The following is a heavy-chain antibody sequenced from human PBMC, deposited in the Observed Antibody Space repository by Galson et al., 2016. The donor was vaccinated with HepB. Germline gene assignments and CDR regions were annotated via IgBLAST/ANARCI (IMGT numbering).Heavy chain of an antibody. J-gene: IGHJ6*02. Sequence: CAISGDSVSRNTAAWHWIRQSPSRGLEWLARTQYRSKWENDYAEFVKSRVTVNADTSKNLLTLQVNSVTPEDTAVYYGVRGPPAYNYYGMDVWGQGTTVTVSS. CDR2: TQYRSKWEN. V-gene: IGHV6-1*01. CDR3: VRGPPAYNYYGMDV. CDR1: GDSVSRNTAA.